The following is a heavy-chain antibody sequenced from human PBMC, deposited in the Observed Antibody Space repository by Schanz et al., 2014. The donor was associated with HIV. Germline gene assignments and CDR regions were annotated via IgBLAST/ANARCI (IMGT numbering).Heavy chain of an antibody. CDR1: GFMFGDYA. CDR3: SRVVTRWFGEARYASDV. Sequence: VHLVESGGGLIKPGRSQRLSCTSSGFMFGDYAMSWFRQAPGKGPEWVGFIRSKAYGGTPDYAASGKGRFTISRDDSNNIAYLEVNSLKTEDTAVYYCSRVVTRWFGEARYASDVWGQGTTVIVSS. CDR2: IRSKAYGGTP. J-gene: IGHJ6*02. V-gene: IGHV3-49*05. D-gene: IGHD3-10*01.